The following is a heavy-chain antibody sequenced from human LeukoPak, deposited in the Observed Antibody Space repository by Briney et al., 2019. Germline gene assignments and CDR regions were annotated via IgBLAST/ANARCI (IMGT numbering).Heavy chain of an antibody. CDR2: INPNSGGT. Sequence: VASVKVSCKASGYTFIAYYIHWVRQAPGQGLEWMGRINPNSGGTNYAQKFQGRVTMTRDTSIGTAYMEVSRLTSDDTAVYYCARTMDHHDSSGHWLSYFDSWGQGTLVTVSS. D-gene: IGHD3-22*01. CDR1: GYTFIAYY. V-gene: IGHV1-2*06. CDR3: ARTMDHHDSSGHWLSYFDS. J-gene: IGHJ4*02.